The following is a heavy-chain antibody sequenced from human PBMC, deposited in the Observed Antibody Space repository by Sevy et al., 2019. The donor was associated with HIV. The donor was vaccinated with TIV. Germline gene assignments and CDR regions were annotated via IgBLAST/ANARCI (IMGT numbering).Heavy chain of an antibody. D-gene: IGHD3-9*01. Sequence: GGSLRLSCAASGFTFSSYWMHWVRQAPGKGLVWVSGINSDGSSTSYADSVKGRITISRDNAKNTLYLHMNSLRAEDTAGYDCARETVVLRYADWLPTSDWFDPWGQGTLVTVSS. V-gene: IGHV3-74*01. CDR2: INSDGSST. CDR1: GFTFSSYW. CDR3: ARETVVLRYADWLPTSDWFDP. J-gene: IGHJ5*02.